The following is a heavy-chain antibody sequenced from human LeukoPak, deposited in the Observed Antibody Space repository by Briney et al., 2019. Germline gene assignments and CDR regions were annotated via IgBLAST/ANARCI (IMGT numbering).Heavy chain of an antibody. CDR2: IYYSGST. CDR3: ARVGWELPGPFDH. Sequence: PSETLSLTCTVSGGSITSYYWSWIRQPPGKGLEWIGYIYYSGSTNYNPSLKSRVTISVDRSKNQFSLKLRSVIAADTAVYYCARVGWELPGPFDHWGQGTLVTVSS. D-gene: IGHD1-26*01. J-gene: IGHJ4*02. CDR1: GGSITSYY. V-gene: IGHV4-59*01.